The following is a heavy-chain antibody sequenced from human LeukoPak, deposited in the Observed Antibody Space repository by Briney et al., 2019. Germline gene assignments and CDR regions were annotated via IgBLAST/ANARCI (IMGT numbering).Heavy chain of an antibody. CDR1: GDSISSDGYF. CDR2: IYDRGTT. D-gene: IGHD5-24*01. Sequence: PSETLSLTCTVSGDSISSDGYFWSWIRQHPGKGLEWIGYIYDRGTTSYNPSLKSRVTISVDTSKNQFSLKLSSVTAADTAVYYCTRGFRRDGYNFGYWGQGSLVTVSS. CDR3: TRGFRRDGYNFGY. V-gene: IGHV4-31*03. J-gene: IGHJ4*02.